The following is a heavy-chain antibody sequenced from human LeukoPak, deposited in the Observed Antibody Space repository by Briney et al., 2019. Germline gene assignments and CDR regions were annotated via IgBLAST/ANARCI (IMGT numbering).Heavy chain of an antibody. V-gene: IGHV4-59*01. D-gene: IGHD4-17*01. Sequence: SETLSLTCTVSGGSISSYYWSWIRQPPGKGLEWIGYIYYSGSTNYNPSLKSRVTISVDTSKNQFSLKLSSVTAADTAVYYCARLDSGPTVTGFGAFDIWGQGTMVTVSS. CDR2: IYYSGST. J-gene: IGHJ3*02. CDR3: ARLDSGPTVTGFGAFDI. CDR1: GGSISSYY.